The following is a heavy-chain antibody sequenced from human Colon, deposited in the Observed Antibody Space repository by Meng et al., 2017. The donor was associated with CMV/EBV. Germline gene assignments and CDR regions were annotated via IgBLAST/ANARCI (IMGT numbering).Heavy chain of an antibody. CDR3: ARDTITVIDY. Sequence: GESLKISCAASGFSFGSYTMHWVRQAPGKGLEWISSISTTSSYIYYADSVKGRFTISRDNAQDSLYLQMNSLRAEDTAVYYCARDTITVIDYWGQGTLVTVSS. V-gene: IGHV3-21*01. D-gene: IGHD3-22*01. CDR2: ISTTSSYI. J-gene: IGHJ4*02. CDR1: GFSFGSYT.